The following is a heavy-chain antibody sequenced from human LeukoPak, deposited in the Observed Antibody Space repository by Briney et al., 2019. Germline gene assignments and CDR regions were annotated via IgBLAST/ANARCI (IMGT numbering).Heavy chain of an antibody. CDR2: IKEDGSEK. J-gene: IGHJ4*02. Sequence: PGGSLRLSCAASGFTFSNFWKHWVRQAPGKGLEWVADIKEDGSEKYYVDSVKGRFTISRDNAEKSLYLQMSSLRAEDTAVYYCARLKPPVDFWGQGTLVTVSS. V-gene: IGHV3-7*04. CDR3: ARLKPPVDF. CDR1: GFTFSNFW.